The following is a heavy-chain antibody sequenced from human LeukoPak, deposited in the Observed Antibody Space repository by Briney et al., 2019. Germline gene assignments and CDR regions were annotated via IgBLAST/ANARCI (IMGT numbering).Heavy chain of an antibody. D-gene: IGHD6-13*01. CDR1: GYSFTNYW. J-gene: IGHJ4*02. CDR2: IYPDDSDT. Sequence: GESLKISCKGSGYSFTNYWIGWVRQMPGKGLEWMEIIYPDDSDTRYSPSFQGQITISADKSISTAYLQWSSLKASDTAMYYCARPRGRQQLVPFDYWGQGTLVTVSS. V-gene: IGHV5-51*01. CDR3: ARPRGRQQLVPFDY.